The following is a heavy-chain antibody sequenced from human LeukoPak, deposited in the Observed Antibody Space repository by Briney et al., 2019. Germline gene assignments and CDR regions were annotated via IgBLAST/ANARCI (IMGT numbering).Heavy chain of an antibody. D-gene: IGHD3-10*01. Sequence: ASVKVSCKVSGYTLTELSMHWVRQAPGQGLEWMGWINTNTGNPTYAQGFTGRFVFSLDTSVSTAYLQISSLKAEDTAVYYCATSRGFDYWGQGTLVTVSS. CDR3: ATSRGFDY. CDR2: INTNTGNP. V-gene: IGHV7-4-1*02. CDR1: GYTLTELS. J-gene: IGHJ4*02.